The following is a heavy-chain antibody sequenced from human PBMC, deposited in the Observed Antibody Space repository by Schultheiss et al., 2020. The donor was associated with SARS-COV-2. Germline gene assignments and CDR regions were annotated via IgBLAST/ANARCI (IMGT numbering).Heavy chain of an antibody. V-gene: IGHV3-15*01. Sequence: GGSLRLSCAASGFTFSSYWMSWVRQAPGKGLEWVGRIKSKTDGGTTDYAAPVKGRFTISRDDSKNTLYLQMNSLKTEDTAVYYCTTAGTTVVTPEPWGQGTLVTVSS. CDR1: GFTFSSYW. J-gene: IGHJ5*02. CDR3: TTAGTTVVTPEP. D-gene: IGHD4-23*01. CDR2: IKSKTDGGTT.